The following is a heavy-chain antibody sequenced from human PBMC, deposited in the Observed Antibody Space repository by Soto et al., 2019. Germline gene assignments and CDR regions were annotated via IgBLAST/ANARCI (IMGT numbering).Heavy chain of an antibody. J-gene: IGHJ6*04. D-gene: IGHD3-16*01. CDR3: AALTWGRNYYGIDV. CDR1: GFTFTSSA. V-gene: IGHV1-58*01. CDR2: IVVGSGNT. Sequence: SVKVSCKASGFTFTSSAVQWVRQARGQRLEWIGWIVVGSGNTNYAQKFQERVTITRDMSTSTAYMELSSLRSEDTAVYYCAALTWGRNYYGIDVWRTEATVTFSS.